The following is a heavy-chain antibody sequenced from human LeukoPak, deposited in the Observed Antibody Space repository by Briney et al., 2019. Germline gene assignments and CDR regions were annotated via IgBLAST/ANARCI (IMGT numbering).Heavy chain of an antibody. V-gene: IGHV3-30*04. J-gene: IGHJ4*02. CDR1: GFTFSSYA. CDR3: AKGYYYDNSGESYFDY. CDR2: ISYDGSNK. D-gene: IGHD3-22*01. Sequence: GGSLRLSCAASGFTFSSYAMHWVRQAPGKGLEWVAVISYDGSNKYYADSVKGRFTISRDNSKNTLYLHMNSLRAEDTAVYYRAKGYYYDNSGESYFDYWGQGTLVTVSS.